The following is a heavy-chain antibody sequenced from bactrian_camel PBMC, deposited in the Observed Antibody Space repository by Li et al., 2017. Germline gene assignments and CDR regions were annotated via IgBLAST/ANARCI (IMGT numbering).Heavy chain of an antibody. V-gene: IGHV3S1*01. CDR1: GYTYSGGYC. CDR2: IDVDGAMI. D-gene: IGHD6*01. Sequence: HVQLVESGGGSVQAGGSLRLSCAASGYTYSGGYCMAWFHQAPGKEREGVAAIDVDGAMIYADSVRGRFTISKDGAKNTVYLQMDNLKPEDTALYHCAGEGSCSALRFGYWAQGTQVTVS. CDR3: AGEGSCSALRFGY. J-gene: IGHJ6*01.